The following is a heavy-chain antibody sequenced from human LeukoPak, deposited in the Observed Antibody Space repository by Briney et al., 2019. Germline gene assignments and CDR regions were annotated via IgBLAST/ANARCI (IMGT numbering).Heavy chain of an antibody. V-gene: IGHV4-59*01. CDR1: GGSISSYY. D-gene: IGHD4-23*01. Sequence: SETLSLTCTVSGGSISSYYRSWIRQPPGKGLEWIGYIYYSGSTNYNPSLKSRVTISVDTSKNQFSLKLSSVTAADTAVYYCAREVVDGGNDYWGQGTLVTVSS. CDR3: AREVVDGGNDY. J-gene: IGHJ4*02. CDR2: IYYSGST.